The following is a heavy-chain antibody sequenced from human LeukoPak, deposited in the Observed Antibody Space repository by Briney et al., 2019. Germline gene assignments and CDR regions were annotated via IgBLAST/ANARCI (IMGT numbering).Heavy chain of an antibody. CDR3: ARTILRYDYGMDV. CDR1: GFTFSSHS. Sequence: AGGSLRLSCAASGFTFSSHSMNWVRQAPGKGLEWVSFITTSSSYIYYADSVKGRFTISRDNAKDSLYLQMNSLRAEDTAVYYCARTILRYDYGMDVWGQGTTVTVSS. D-gene: IGHD5/OR15-5a*01. J-gene: IGHJ6*02. V-gene: IGHV3-21*01. CDR2: ITTSSSYI.